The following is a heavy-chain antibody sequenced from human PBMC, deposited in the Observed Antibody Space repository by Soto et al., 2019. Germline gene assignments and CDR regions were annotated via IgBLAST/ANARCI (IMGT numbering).Heavy chain of an antibody. D-gene: IGHD5-18*01. J-gene: IGHJ4*02. V-gene: IGHV1-18*04. CDR1: GSTFTSNG. CDR2: ISTYNENM. Sequence: SSVKLSCEVSGSTFTSNGIRWGRQAPGQGLEWMGWISTYNENMDSAPQLQGRLTMTTDTSTTTAYMELTNLKFDDTALYYCAYVGGYSTSRYFHYIWGQGPSVTGSS. CDR3: AYVGGYSTSRYFHYI.